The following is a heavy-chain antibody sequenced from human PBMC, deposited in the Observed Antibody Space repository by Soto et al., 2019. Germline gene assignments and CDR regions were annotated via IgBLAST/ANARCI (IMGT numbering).Heavy chain of an antibody. CDR2: ISAYNGNT. D-gene: IGHD3-22*01. CDR3: ARDRTPLYYYDSSGYYSDFDY. CDR1: GYTFTSYG. J-gene: IGHJ4*02. V-gene: IGHV1-18*01. Sequence: ASVKVSCKASGYTFTSYGISWVRQAPGQGLEWMGWISAYNGNTNYAQKLQGRVTMTTDTSTSTAYMELRSLRSDDTAVYYCARDRTPLYYYDSSGYYSDFDYWGQGTLVTVSS.